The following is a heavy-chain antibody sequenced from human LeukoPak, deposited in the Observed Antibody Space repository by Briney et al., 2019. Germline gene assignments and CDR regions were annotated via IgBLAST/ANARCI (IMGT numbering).Heavy chain of an antibody. CDR3: ARRSGSSWSSFDY. Sequence: GGSLRLSCAASGFTFNNYAMNWVRQAPGKGLEWVSGISGFGGSTYYAHSVKGRLTISRDNFGNMLYLHLDSLRVEDTAIYYCARRSGSSWSSFDYWGQGALVTVSS. CDR1: GFTFNNYA. D-gene: IGHD6-13*01. J-gene: IGHJ4*02. V-gene: IGHV3-23*01. CDR2: ISGFGGST.